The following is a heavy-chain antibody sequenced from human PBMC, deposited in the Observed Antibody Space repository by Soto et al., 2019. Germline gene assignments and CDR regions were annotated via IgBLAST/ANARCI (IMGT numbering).Heavy chain of an antibody. CDR1: GFTFSSYG. V-gene: IGHV3-30*18. Sequence: GGSLRLFCAASGFTFSSYGMHWVRQAPGKGLEWVAVISYDGSNKYYADSVKGRFTISRDNSKNTLYLQMNSLRAEDTAVYYCAKDLGIAAAGNGFFDYWGQGTLVTVSS. CDR2: ISYDGSNK. CDR3: AKDLGIAAAGNGFFDY. J-gene: IGHJ4*02. D-gene: IGHD6-13*01.